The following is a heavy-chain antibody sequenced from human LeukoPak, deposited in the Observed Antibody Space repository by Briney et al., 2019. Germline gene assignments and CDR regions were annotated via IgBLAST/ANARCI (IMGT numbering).Heavy chain of an antibody. J-gene: IGHJ6*02. V-gene: IGHV3-23*01. CDR1: GFTFRTYA. D-gene: IGHD3-3*01. Sequence: PGGSLRLSCAASGFTFRTYAMAWVRQAPGKGLEWVSAISGSGGSTYYADSVKGRFTISRDNSKNTLYLQMNSLRAEDTAVYYCAKTIGRDYYYYGMDVWGQGTTVTVSS. CDR2: ISGSGGST. CDR3: AKTIGRDYYYYGMDV.